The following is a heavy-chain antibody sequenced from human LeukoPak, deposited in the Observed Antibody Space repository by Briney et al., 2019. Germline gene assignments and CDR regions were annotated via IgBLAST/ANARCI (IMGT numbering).Heavy chain of an antibody. CDR1: GFTFSTYS. V-gene: IGHV3-48*01. J-gene: IGHJ4*02. Sequence: GGSLRLSCAAAGFTFSTYSMNWVRQAPGKGLGWVSYIISSSSTIYYADSVKGRFTISRDNAKNSLYLQMNSLRAEDTAVYYCARDGWSTIFGVVITFDYWGQGTLVTVSS. CDR3: ARDGWSTIFGVVITFDY. CDR2: IISSSSTI. D-gene: IGHD3-3*01.